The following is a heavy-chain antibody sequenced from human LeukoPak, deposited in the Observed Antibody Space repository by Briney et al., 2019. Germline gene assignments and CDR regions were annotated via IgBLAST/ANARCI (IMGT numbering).Heavy chain of an antibody. V-gene: IGHV4-34*01. CDR2: INHSGST. CDR1: GGSFSGYY. CDR3: ARTVTTPALDY. D-gene: IGHD4-11*01. J-gene: IGHJ4*02. Sequence: PSETLSLTCAVCGGSFSGYYWSWIRQPPGKGLEWIGEINHSGSTNYNPSLKSRVTISVDTPKNQFSLKVSSVTAADTAVYYCARTVTTPALDYWGQGTLVTVSS.